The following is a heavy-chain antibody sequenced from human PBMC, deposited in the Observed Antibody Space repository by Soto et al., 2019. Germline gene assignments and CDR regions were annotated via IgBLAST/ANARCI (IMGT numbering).Heavy chain of an antibody. J-gene: IGHJ4*02. CDR2: INTGDGDT. Sequence: ASVKVSCKASGYTFTSYAVHWVRQAPGQSLEWMGWINTGDGDTKYSPNFQGRITITRDTSARTVYMELKSLKSEDTAVYFCTRDYFDRSNYYPKFDYWGQGALVTVS. CDR1: GYTFTSYA. CDR3: TRDYFDRSNYYPKFDY. D-gene: IGHD3-22*01. V-gene: IGHV1-3*04.